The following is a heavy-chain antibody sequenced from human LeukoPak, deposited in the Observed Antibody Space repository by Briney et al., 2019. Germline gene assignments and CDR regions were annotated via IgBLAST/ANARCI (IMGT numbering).Heavy chain of an antibody. CDR2: ISGSGGTT. J-gene: IGHJ4*02. D-gene: IGHD4-17*01. Sequence: GSLRLSCVAAGFTFSNYVMSWVRQAPGKGLEWVSSISGSGGTTYYGDSVKGRFTISRDNSRNTLYLHMNSLRAEDTAVYYCAKDRVSTVTTNYFDYWGQGTLVTVSS. CDR3: AKDRVSTVTTNYFDY. CDR1: GFTFSNYV. V-gene: IGHV3-23*01.